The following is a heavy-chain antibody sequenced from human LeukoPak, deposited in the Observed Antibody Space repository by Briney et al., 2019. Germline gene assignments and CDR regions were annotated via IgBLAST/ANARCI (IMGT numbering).Heavy chain of an antibody. CDR1: GFTFSSYA. V-gene: IGHV3-23*01. CDR2: ISGSGGST. Sequence: PGGSLRLSCAASGFTFSSYAMSWVRQAPGKGLEWVSAISGSGGSTYYADSVKGRFTISRDNSKNTLYLQMNSLRAEDTAVYYCAKDYYDSKNTIYYFDYWGQGTLVTVSP. CDR3: AKDYYDSKNTIYYFDY. J-gene: IGHJ4*02. D-gene: IGHD3-22*01.